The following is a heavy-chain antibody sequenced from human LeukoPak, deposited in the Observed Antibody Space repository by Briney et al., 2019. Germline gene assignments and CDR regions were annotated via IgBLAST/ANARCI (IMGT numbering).Heavy chain of an antibody. J-gene: IGHJ4*02. CDR3: ARGLVPGFLDY. CDR1: GFTFSSSW. Sequence: GGSLRLSCAASGFTFSSSWMYWVRQAPGKGLVWISRINSDESITTYADSVKGRFTISRDNAKNTLYLQMNSLRAEDTAVYYCARGLVPGFLDYWGQGTPVTVSS. V-gene: IGHV3-74*01. CDR2: INSDESIT. D-gene: IGHD4-11*01.